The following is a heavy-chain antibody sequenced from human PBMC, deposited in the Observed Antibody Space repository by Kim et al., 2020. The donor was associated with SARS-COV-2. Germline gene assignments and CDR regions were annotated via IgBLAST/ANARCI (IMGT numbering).Heavy chain of an antibody. D-gene: IGHD5-12*01. CDR3: ARGERVATIYGYYGMDV. V-gene: IGHV1-3*01. CDR2: INAGNGNT. J-gene: IGHJ6*02. CDR1: GYTFTSYA. Sequence: ASVKVSCKASGYTFTSYAMHWVRQAPGQRLEWMGWINAGNGNTKYSQKFQGRVTITRDTSASTAYMELSSLRSEDTAVYYCARGERVATIYGYYGMDVWGQGTTVTVSS.